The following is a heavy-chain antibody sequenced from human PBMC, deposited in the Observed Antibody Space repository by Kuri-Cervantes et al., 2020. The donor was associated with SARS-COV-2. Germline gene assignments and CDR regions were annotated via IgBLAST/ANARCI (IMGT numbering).Heavy chain of an antibody. V-gene: IGHV3-48*01. CDR1: GFTFSSCG. CDR3: ARQVFDAFDI. J-gene: IGHJ3*02. Sequence: GESLKISCAASGFTFSSCGMHWVHQAPGKGLEWVSNIGPSGTTKYYADSVKGRFTISRDNSKNTLYLQMNSLRAEDTAVYYCARQVFDAFDIWGQGTMVTVSS. CDR2: IGPSGTTK.